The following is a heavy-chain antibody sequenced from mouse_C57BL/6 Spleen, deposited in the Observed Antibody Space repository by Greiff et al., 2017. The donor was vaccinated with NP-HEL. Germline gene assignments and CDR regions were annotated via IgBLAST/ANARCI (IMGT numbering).Heavy chain of an antibody. Sequence: VKLQQSGAELVKPGASVKISCKASGYAFSSYWMNWVKQRPGKGLEWIGQIYPGDGDTNYNGKFKGKATLTADKSSSTAYMQLSSLTSEDSAVYFCAIITTVVGDFDYWGQGTTLTVSS. CDR1: GYAFSSYW. CDR3: AIITTVVGDFDY. V-gene: IGHV1-80*01. CDR2: IYPGDGDT. D-gene: IGHD1-1*01. J-gene: IGHJ2*01.